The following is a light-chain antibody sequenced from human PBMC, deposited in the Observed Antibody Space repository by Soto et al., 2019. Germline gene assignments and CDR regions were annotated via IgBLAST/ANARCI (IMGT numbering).Light chain of an antibody. CDR1: QSISSSY. Sequence: EIVLTQSPGTLSLFPGERATVSCRASQSISSSYLAWYQQKPGQAPRLLIYGASSRATGIPDRFSGAGSATDFTLTISRLEPEDFAVYYCHQYGSAPAWTFGQGTKVEIK. V-gene: IGKV3-20*01. CDR2: GAS. J-gene: IGKJ1*01. CDR3: HQYGSAPAWT.